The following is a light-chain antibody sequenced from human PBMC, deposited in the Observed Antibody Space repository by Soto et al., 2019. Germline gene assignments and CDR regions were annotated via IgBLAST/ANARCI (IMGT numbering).Light chain of an antibody. Sequence: EIVLTQSTCTLSLSPGERATLSCRASQSVSSSYLAWYQQKPGQAPRLLIYGASSRATGIPDRFSGSGSGTDFPLTISRLEPEDFAGYYCQQYGSSSWTFGQGTKVDI. V-gene: IGKV3-20*01. CDR2: GAS. J-gene: IGKJ1*01. CDR1: QSVSSSY. CDR3: QQYGSSSWT.